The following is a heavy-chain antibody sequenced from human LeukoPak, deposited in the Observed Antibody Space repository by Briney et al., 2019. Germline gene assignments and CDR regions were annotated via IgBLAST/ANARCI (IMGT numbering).Heavy chain of an antibody. CDR1: GGSFSGYY. Sequence: SETLSLTCAVYGGSFSGYYWSWIRQPPGKGLEWIGEINHSGSTNYNPSLKSRVTISVDTSKNQFSLKLSSVTAADTAVYYCERGGRWYYGSGSPRWFDPWGQGTLVTVSS. J-gene: IGHJ5*02. V-gene: IGHV4-34*01. D-gene: IGHD3-10*01. CDR3: ERGGRWYYGSGSPRWFDP. CDR2: INHSGST.